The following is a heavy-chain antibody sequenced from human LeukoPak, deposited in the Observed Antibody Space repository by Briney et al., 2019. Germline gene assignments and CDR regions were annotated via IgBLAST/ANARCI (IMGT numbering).Heavy chain of an antibody. Sequence: SETLSLTCTVSGGSISSSSYYWGWIRQPPGKGLEWIGYIYHSGSTYYNPSLKSRVTISVDRSKNQFSLKLNSVTAADTAVYYCARPYCGSTSCYAPFDYWGQGSLVTVSS. D-gene: IGHD2-2*01. CDR3: ARPYCGSTSCYAPFDY. CDR2: IYHSGST. J-gene: IGHJ4*02. V-gene: IGHV4-39*07. CDR1: GGSISSSSYY.